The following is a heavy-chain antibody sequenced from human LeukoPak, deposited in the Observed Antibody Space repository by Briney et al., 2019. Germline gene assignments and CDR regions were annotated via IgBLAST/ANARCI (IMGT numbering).Heavy chain of an antibody. CDR1: GYTFSDYY. V-gene: IGHV1-2*02. D-gene: IGHD3-22*01. CDR2: INPNSGGI. J-gene: IGHJ4*02. Sequence: ASVTVSCKASGYTFSDYYMNWVRQAPGQGLEWMGWINPNSGGIRYAQKFQGRVTMTRDTSISTVYMELSSLRSYDTAVYSCARSVSLNYYDSGGHFDYWGQGTLVTVSS. CDR3: ARSVSLNYYDSGGHFDY.